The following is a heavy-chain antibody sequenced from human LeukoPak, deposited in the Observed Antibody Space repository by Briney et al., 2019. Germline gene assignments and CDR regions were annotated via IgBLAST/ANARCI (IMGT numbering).Heavy chain of an antibody. CDR1: GFTIMNSA. D-gene: IGHD3-3*01. Sequence: GGSLRLSCAASGFTIMNSAMNWVRQAPGKGLEWVSAINGTAIDTDYADSVKGRFTISRDFSRSTLYLQMNSLRAEDTAVYYCAKDREHYDFWSGYYTGFDYWGQGTLVTVSS. J-gene: IGHJ4*02. CDR2: INGTAIDT. CDR3: AKDREHYDFWSGYYTGFDY. V-gene: IGHV3-23*01.